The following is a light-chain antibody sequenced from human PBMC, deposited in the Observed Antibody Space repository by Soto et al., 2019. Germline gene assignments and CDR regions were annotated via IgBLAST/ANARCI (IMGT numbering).Light chain of an antibody. CDR3: HQYGSSPAT. CDR2: GAS. Sequence: EIVLTQSPVTLSLSPGERAALSCRASQSVSSSYLAWHQQRPGQAPRLLIYGASSRATGIPDRFSGSGSGTDFPLTISRVEPEDVAVYYCHQYGSSPATFGQGSRL. J-gene: IGKJ1*01. CDR1: QSVSSSY. V-gene: IGKV3-20*01.